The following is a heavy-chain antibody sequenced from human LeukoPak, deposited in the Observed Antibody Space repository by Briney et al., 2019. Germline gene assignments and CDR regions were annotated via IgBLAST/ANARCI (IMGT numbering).Heavy chain of an antibody. CDR1: GFTFSSYS. J-gene: IGHJ5*02. V-gene: IGHV3-21*01. CDR2: ISSSSSYI. CDR3: ARDAFVEMATTA. Sequence: GGSLRLSCAASGFTFSSYSMNWVRQAPGKGLEWVSSISSSSSYIYYADSVKGRFTISRDNAKNSLYLQMNSLRAEDTAVYYCARDAFVEMATTAWGQGTLVTVSS. D-gene: IGHD5-24*01.